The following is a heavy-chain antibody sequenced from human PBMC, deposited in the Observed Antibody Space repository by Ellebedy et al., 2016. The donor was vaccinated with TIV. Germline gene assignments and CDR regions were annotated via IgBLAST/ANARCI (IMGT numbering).Heavy chain of an antibody. J-gene: IGHJ4*02. V-gene: IGHV3-30*18. CDR2: ISYDGSNK. CDR1: GFTFSSYG. Sequence: GGSLRLXCAASGFTFSSYGMHWVRQAPGKGLEWVAVISYDGSNKYYADSVKGRFTISRDNSKNTLYLQMNSLRAEDTAVYYCAKPPDVGDYLPFDYWGQGTLVTVSS. D-gene: IGHD4-17*01. CDR3: AKPPDVGDYLPFDY.